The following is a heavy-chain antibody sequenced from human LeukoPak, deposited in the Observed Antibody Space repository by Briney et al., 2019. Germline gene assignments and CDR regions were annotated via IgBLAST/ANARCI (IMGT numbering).Heavy chain of an antibody. D-gene: IGHD3-3*01. V-gene: IGHV3-74*01. Sequence: GGSLRLSCAASGFTFSSYAMSWVRHAPGQGLVWVSRIKGDGISTNYVDSVKGRFTISRDIAKNTLYLQMNSLRAEDTGVYYCAKDHYWSIDYWGRGTLVTVSS. CDR1: GFTFSSYA. J-gene: IGHJ4*02. CDR2: IKGDGIST. CDR3: AKDHYWSIDY.